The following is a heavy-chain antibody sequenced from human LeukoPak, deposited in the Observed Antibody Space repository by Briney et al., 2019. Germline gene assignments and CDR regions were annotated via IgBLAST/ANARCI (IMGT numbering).Heavy chain of an antibody. CDR2: IYHSGST. CDR1: GYSISSGYY. J-gene: IGHJ4*02. Sequence: PSETLSLTCTVSGYSISSGYYWGWIRQPPGKGLEWIGSIYHSGSTYYNPSLESRVTISVDTSKNQFSLKLSSVTAADTAVYYCARDSSSWYSPQFDYWGQGTLVTVSS. D-gene: IGHD6-13*01. V-gene: IGHV4-38-2*02. CDR3: ARDSSSWYSPQFDY.